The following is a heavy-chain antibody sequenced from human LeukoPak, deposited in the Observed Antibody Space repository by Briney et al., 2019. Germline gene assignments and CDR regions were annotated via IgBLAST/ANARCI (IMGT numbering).Heavy chain of an antibody. J-gene: IGHJ3*02. CDR3: AKGKQWLTQTTAFDI. D-gene: IGHD6-19*01. CDR2: IWYDGSNK. Sequence: PGGSLRLSCAASGFTFSYYGMHWVRQAPGKGLEWVAVIWYDGSNKYYADSVKGRFTISRDNSKNTLYLQMNSLRAEDTAVYYCAKGKQWLTQTTAFDIWGQGTMVTVSS. CDR1: GFTFSYYG. V-gene: IGHV3-33*06.